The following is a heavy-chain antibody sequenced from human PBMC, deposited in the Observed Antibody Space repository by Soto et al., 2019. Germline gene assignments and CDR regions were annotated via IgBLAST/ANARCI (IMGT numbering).Heavy chain of an antibody. CDR1: GGTFSSYT. CDR2: ITPGFGSG. J-gene: IGHJ5*02. CDR3: ARLTGSYQLGKWFDP. V-gene: IGHV1-69*06. D-gene: IGHD1-26*01. Sequence: QVQLGQSGAEVKEPGSSVNVSCKASGGTFSSYTIRWVRQAPGQGFEWMGGITPGFGSGNYAQKFQGRVTITADKSTRTVYMALSSLTSADTALYYCARLTGSYQLGKWFDPWGQGTLVTVSS.